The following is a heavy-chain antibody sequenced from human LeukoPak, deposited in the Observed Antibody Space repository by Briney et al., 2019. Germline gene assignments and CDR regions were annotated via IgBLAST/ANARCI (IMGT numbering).Heavy chain of an antibody. CDR2: FSYSGPT. CDR3: ARRGSNPRDYDY. Sequence: SETLSLTCTVSGDSITSSGFYWAWFRQPPGKGLEWIGSFSYSGPTYYYPSLKSRLTISVDTSKNQFSLKLTSVTAADSAVYYCARRGSNPRDYDYWGQGTLVTVSS. J-gene: IGHJ4*02. D-gene: IGHD4-11*01. CDR1: GDSITSSGFY. V-gene: IGHV4-39*01.